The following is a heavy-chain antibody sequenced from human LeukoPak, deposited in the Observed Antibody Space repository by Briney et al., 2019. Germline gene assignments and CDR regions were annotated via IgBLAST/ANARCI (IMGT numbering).Heavy chain of an antibody. V-gene: IGHV3-48*02. CDR3: ARQDVGLDY. CDR1: GPTFTTYS. CDR2: ISLSSDTI. J-gene: IGHJ4*02. D-gene: IGHD1-26*01. Sequence: GGSLRLSCEASGPTFTTYSMSWVRQAPGKGLEWVSSISLSSDTIYYADSVKGRFTISRDNAKNSLYLQMNSLRDADTAVYYCARQDVGLDYWGQGTLVTVSS.